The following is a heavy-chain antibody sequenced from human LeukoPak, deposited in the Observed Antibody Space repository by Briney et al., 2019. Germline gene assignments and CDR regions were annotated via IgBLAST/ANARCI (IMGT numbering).Heavy chain of an antibody. CDR1: GFTFSSYG. Sequence: GRSLRLSCAASGFTFSSYGMNWVRQAPGKGLEWVSSISYTGTYIYYADSVKGRFTISRDNAQNSLYLQMNSLRAEDTAIHYCVRDRGTYRPIDYWGQGTLVTVSS. V-gene: IGHV3-21*04. CDR2: ISYTGTYI. J-gene: IGHJ4*02. CDR3: VRDRGTYRPIDY. D-gene: IGHD1-26*01.